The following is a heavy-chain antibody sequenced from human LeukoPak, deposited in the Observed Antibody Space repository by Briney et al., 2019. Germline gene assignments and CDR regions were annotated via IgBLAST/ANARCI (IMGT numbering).Heavy chain of an antibody. CDR3: ASPLPMTTVTTGWYFDL. CDR1: GGTFSSYA. Sequence: SVKVSCKASGGTFSSYAISWVRQAPGQGLEWMGRIIPILGIANYAQKFQGRVTITADKSTSTAYMELSSLRSEDTAVYYCASPLPMTTVTTGWYFDLWGRGTLVTVSS. J-gene: IGHJ2*01. CDR2: IIPILGIA. V-gene: IGHV1-69*04. D-gene: IGHD4-17*01.